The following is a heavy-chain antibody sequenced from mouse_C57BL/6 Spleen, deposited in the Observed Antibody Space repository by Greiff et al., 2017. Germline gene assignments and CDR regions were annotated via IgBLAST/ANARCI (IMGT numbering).Heavy chain of an antibody. J-gene: IGHJ1*03. CDR3: TRSTSVATPYWYFDV. D-gene: IGHD1-1*01. CDR2: IDPETGGT. Sequence: VQRVESGAELVRPGASVTLSCKASGYTFTDYEMHWVKQTPVHGLEWIGAIDPETGGTAYNQKFKGKAILTADKSSSTAYMELRSLTSEDSAVYYCTRSTSVATPYWYFDVWGTGTTVTVSS. V-gene: IGHV1-15*01. CDR1: GYTFTDYE.